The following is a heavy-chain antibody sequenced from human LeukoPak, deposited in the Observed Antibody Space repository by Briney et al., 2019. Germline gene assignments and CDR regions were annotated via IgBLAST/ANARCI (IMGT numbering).Heavy chain of an antibody. CDR3: ARDRHCTNGVCSTPFDY. D-gene: IGHD2-8*01. V-gene: IGHV1-69*13. J-gene: IGHJ4*02. CDR2: IIPIFGTA. CDR1: GYTFTSYG. Sequence: ASVKVSCKASGYTFTSYGISWVRQAPGQGLEWMGGIIPIFGTANYAQKFQGRVTITADESTSTAYMELSSLRSEDTAVYYCARDRHCTNGVCSTPFDYWGQGTLVTVSS.